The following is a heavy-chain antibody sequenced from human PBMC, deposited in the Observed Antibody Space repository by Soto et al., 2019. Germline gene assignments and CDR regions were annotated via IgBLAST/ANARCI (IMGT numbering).Heavy chain of an antibody. V-gene: IGHV3-48*03. CDR2: ISISGTTI. J-gene: IGHJ5*02. CDR1: GFTFSDYE. CDR3: AREGGFDWFYP. Sequence: PGGSLRLSCAGSGFTFSDYEMNWVRQAPGKGLEWVSYISISGTTIHYADSVKGRFTISRDNAKNSVYLQMNSLRVEDTAVYYCAREGGFDWFYPWGQGTLVTVSS.